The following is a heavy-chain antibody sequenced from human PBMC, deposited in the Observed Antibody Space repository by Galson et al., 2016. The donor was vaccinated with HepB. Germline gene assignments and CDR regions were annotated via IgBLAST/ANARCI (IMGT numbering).Heavy chain of an antibody. CDR1: GFTFHDYA. D-gene: IGHD6-13*01. CDR3: AKDRGYITSYLGIPGGMDV. V-gene: IGHV3-9*01. Sequence: SLRLSCAASGFTFHDYAMHWVRQVPGKGLEWVSGISWDSLSIGYADSVKGRFTISRDNAKNSPYPQMNSLRAEDTALYYCAKDRGYITSYLGIPGGMDVWGRGTTVTVSS. CDR2: ISWDSLSI. J-gene: IGHJ6*04.